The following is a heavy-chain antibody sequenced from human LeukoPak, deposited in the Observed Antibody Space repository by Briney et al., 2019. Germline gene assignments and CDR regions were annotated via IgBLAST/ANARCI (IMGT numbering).Heavy chain of an antibody. D-gene: IGHD3-22*01. Sequence: GGSLRLSCAASGFTFSSYGMHWVRQAPGKGLEWVAVISYDGSNKYYADSVKGRFTISRDNSKNTLYLQMNSLRAEDTAVYYCAKSSEPCYYDSSGPPPDYWGQGTLVTVSS. CDR3: AKSSEPCYYDSSGPPPDY. V-gene: IGHV3-30*18. CDR1: GFTFSSYG. CDR2: ISYDGSNK. J-gene: IGHJ4*02.